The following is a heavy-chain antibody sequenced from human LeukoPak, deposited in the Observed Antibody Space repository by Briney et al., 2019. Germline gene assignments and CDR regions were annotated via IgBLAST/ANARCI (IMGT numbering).Heavy chain of an antibody. J-gene: IGHJ6*03. D-gene: IGHD6-6*01. CDR2: IYTSGST. V-gene: IGHV4-61*02. CDR1: GGSISSGSYY. Sequence: SQTLSLTCTVSGGSISSGSYYWSWIRQPAGKGLEWIGRIYTSGSTNYNPSLKSRVTISVDTSKNQFSLKLSSVTAADTAVYYCASGSSSISLYYYYYYMDVWGKGTTVTVSS. CDR3: ASGSSSISLYYYYYYMDV.